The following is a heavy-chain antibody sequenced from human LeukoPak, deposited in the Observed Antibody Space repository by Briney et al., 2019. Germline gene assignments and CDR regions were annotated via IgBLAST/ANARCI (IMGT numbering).Heavy chain of an antibody. CDR3: AKDLDTATEFDY. CDR1: GFTFSSYG. Sequence: GRSLRLSCAASGFTFSSYGMHWVRQAPGKGLEWVAVIWYDGSNKYYADSVKGRFTISRDNSKHTLYLQMNSLRAEDTAVYYCAKDLDTATEFDYWGQGTLVTVSS. V-gene: IGHV3-33*06. J-gene: IGHJ4*02. D-gene: IGHD5-18*01. CDR2: IWYDGSNK.